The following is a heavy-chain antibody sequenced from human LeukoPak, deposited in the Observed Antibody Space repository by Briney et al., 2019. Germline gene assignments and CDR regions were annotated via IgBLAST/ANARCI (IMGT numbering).Heavy chain of an antibody. CDR3: ASNWNQYYFDY. CDR2: IYPGDSDT. Sequence: GASLQISCKGSGSSFTSYWIGWVRQLPGKGLEWMGIIYPGDSDTRYSPSFQGQVTISADKSISTAYLQWSSLKASDTAMYYCASNWNQYYFDYWGQGTLVTVSS. J-gene: IGHJ4*02. D-gene: IGHD1-20*01. CDR1: GSSFTSYW. V-gene: IGHV5-51*01.